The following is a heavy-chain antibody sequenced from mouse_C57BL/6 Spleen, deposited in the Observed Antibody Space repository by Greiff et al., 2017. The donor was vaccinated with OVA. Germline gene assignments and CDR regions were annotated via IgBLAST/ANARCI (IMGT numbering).Heavy chain of an antibody. CDR2: IDPETGGT. CDR3: TRHYYGSSYGYFDV. V-gene: IGHV1-15*01. J-gene: IGHJ1*03. CDR1: GYTFTDYE. Sequence: QVQLQQSGAELVRPGASVTLSCKASGYTFTDYEMHWVKQTPVHGLEWIGAIDPETGGTAYNQKFKGKAILTADKSSSTAYMELRSLTSEDYAVYYCTRHYYGSSYGYFDVWGTGTTVTVSS. D-gene: IGHD1-1*01.